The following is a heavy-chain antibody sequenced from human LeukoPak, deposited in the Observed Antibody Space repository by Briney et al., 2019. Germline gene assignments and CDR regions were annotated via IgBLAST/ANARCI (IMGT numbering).Heavy chain of an antibody. J-gene: IGHJ4*02. D-gene: IGHD3-9*01. CDR2: ISGSGGST. Sequence: PGGSLRLSCAASGFTFSSYWMHWVRQAPGKGLEWVSAISGSGGSTYYADSVKGRFTISRDNSKNTLWLQMNSLKGEDTAVYYCARVDDFDWFTDYWGQGTLVTVSS. CDR3: ARVDDFDWFTDY. V-gene: IGHV3-23*01. CDR1: GFTFSSYW.